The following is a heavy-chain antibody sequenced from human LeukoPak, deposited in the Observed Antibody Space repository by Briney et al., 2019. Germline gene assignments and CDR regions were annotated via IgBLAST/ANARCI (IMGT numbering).Heavy chain of an antibody. J-gene: IGHJ5*02. CDR1: GGSISSYY. V-gene: IGHV4-59*01. CDR2: IYYSGST. CDR3: ARERYYDSSGSLNWFDP. Sequence: SETLSLTCTVSGGSISSYYWSWIRQPPGKGLEWIGYIYYSGSTNYNPSLKSRVTISVDTSKNQFSLRLSSVTAADTAAYYCARERYYDSSGSLNWFDPWGQGTLVTVSS. D-gene: IGHD3-22*01.